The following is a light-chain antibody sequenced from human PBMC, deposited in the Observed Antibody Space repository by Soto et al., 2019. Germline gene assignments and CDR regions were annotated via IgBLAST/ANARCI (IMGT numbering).Light chain of an antibody. CDR1: SSDVGYFEY. CDR2: EVT. V-gene: IGLV2-14*01. Sequence: QSVLTQPASVSGSPGQSITITCTGSSSDVGYFEYVSWFQQHPDKAPRLIIYEVTNRPSGISNRFSGSKSGDTASLTISGLRAEDEADYYCSSFTPTSTYVFGTGTKVTVL. CDR3: SSFTPTSTYV. J-gene: IGLJ1*01.